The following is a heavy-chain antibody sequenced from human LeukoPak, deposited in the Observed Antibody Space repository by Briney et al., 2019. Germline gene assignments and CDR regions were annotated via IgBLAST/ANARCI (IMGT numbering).Heavy chain of an antibody. D-gene: IGHD2-15*01. V-gene: IGHV4-34*01. CDR1: GGSFSGYY. CDR2: INHSGST. J-gene: IGHJ5*02. CDR3: ASGLVVAATRGGKWFDP. Sequence: SETLSLTCAVYGGSFSGYYWRWIRQPPGKGLEWIGEINHSGSTNYNPSLKSRVTISVDTSKNQFSLKLSSVTAADTAVYYCASGLVVAATRGGKWFDPWGQGTLVTVSS.